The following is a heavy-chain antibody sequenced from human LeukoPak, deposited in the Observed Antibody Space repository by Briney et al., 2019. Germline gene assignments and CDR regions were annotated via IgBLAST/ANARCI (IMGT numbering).Heavy chain of an antibody. CDR1: GFTFSNAW. CDR2: IKSKTDGGTT. Sequence: GGSLRLSCAASGFTFSNAWMSWVRQAPGKGLESVGRIKSKTDGGTTDYAAPVKGRFTISRDDSKNTLYLQMNSLKTEDTAVYYCTTERPFSYRFDYWGQGTLVTVSS. D-gene: IGHD3-16*02. J-gene: IGHJ4*02. V-gene: IGHV3-15*01. CDR3: TTERPFSYRFDY.